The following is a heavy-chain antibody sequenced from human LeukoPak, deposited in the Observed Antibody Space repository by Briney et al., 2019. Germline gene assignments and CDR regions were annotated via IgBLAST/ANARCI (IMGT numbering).Heavy chain of an antibody. CDR1: GGSISSYY. J-gene: IGHJ4*02. CDR3: AGLGYCSGGSCRRSDY. Sequence: SETLSLTCTVSGGSISSYYWSWIRQPPGKGLEWIGYIYYSGSTNYNPSLKSRVTILVDTSKNQFSLKLSSVTAADTAVYYCAGLGYCSGGSCRRSDYWGQGTLVTVSS. CDR2: IYYSGST. D-gene: IGHD2-15*01. V-gene: IGHV4-59*01.